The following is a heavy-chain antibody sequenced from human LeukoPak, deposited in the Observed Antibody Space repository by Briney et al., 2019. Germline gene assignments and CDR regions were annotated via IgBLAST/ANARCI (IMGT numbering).Heavy chain of an antibody. Sequence: GGSLRLSCVASGFTFSSYSMNWVRQAPGKGLEWVSYISSSSSTIYHADSVKGRFTISRDNAKNSLYLQMNSLRDEDTAVYYCARDGAYYYDSSGYSGGGAFGIWGQGTMVTVSS. CDR1: GFTFSSYS. J-gene: IGHJ3*02. D-gene: IGHD3-22*01. CDR2: ISSSSSTI. CDR3: ARDGAYYYDSSGYSGGGAFGI. V-gene: IGHV3-48*02.